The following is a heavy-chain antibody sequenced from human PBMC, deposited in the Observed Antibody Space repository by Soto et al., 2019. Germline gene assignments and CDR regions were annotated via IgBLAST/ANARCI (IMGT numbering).Heavy chain of an antibody. V-gene: IGHV4-34*01. D-gene: IGHD6-19*01. CDR2: INHSGST. CDR3: ARDSQWLVYYYYGMDV. Sequence: SETLSLTCAVYGGSFSGYYWSWIRQPPGKGLEWIGKINHSGSTNYNPSLKSRVTISVDTSKNQFSLKLSSVTAADTAVYYCARDSQWLVYYYYGMDVWGQGTTVTVSS. J-gene: IGHJ6*02. CDR1: GGSFSGYY.